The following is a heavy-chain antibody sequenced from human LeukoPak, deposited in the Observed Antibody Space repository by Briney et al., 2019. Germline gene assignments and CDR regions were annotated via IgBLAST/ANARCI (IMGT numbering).Heavy chain of an antibody. V-gene: IGHV1-69*13. CDR2: IIPIFGTA. D-gene: IGHD5-24*01. Sequence: ASVKVSCKASGGTFSSYAISWVRQAPGQGLGWMGGIIPIFGTANYAQKFQGRVTITADESTSTAYMELSSLRSEDTAVYYCARVEMATNLYYFDYWGQGTLVTVSS. CDR3: ARVEMATNLYYFDY. CDR1: GGTFSSYA. J-gene: IGHJ4*02.